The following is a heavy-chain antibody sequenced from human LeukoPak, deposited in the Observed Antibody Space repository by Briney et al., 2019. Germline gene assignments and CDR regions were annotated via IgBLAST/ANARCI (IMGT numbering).Heavy chain of an antibody. Sequence: PGRSLRLSCAASGLTFSSYAMHWVRQAPGKGLEWVAVISYDGSNKYYADSVKGRFTISRDNSKNTLYLQMNSLRAEDTAVYYCARAPDCSSTSCYYYYYDMDVWGKGTTVTVSS. CDR3: ARAPDCSSTSCYYYYYDMDV. D-gene: IGHD2-2*01. V-gene: IGHV3-30*04. J-gene: IGHJ6*04. CDR2: ISYDGSNK. CDR1: GLTFSSYA.